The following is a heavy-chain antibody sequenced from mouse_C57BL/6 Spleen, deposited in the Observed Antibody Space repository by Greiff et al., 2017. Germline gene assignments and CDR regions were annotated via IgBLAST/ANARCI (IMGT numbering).Heavy chain of an antibody. CDR3: AREKGDYDGLAY. CDR2: ISYDGSN. CDR1: GYSITSGYY. V-gene: IGHV3-6*01. J-gene: IGHJ3*01. Sequence: EVKLMESGPGLVKPSQSLSLTCSVTGYSITSGYYWNWIRQFPGNKLEWMGYISYDGSNNYNPSLKNRISITRDTSKNQFFLKLNSVTTEDTATYYCAREKGDYDGLAYWGQGTLVTVSA. D-gene: IGHD2-4*01.